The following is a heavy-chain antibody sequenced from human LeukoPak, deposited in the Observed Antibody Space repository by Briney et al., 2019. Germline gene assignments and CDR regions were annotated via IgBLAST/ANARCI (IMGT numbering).Heavy chain of an antibody. CDR3: AKGRTTVVVTAIPN. J-gene: IGHJ4*02. CDR1: GFTFSSYA. Sequence: GGSLRLSCAASGFTFSSYAMSWVRQAPGKGLEWVSGISGSGGNTYNADSVKGRFTISRDNSKNTLYLQMNSLRAEDTAVYYCAKGRTTVVVTAIPNWGQGTLVTVSS. CDR2: ISGSGGNT. D-gene: IGHD2-21*02. V-gene: IGHV3-23*01.